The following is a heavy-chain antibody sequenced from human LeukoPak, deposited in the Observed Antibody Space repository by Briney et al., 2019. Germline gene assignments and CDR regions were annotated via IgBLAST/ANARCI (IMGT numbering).Heavy chain of an antibody. D-gene: IGHD6-13*01. CDR2: INHSGST. J-gene: IGHJ5*02. CDR3: ARKGRQQLST. V-gene: IGHV4-34*01. Sequence: PSETLSLTCAVYGGSFSGYYWSWIRQPPGKGPEWIGEINHSGSTNYNPSLKSRVTISVDTSKNQFPLKLSSVTAADTAAYYCARKGRQQLSTWGQGTLVTVSS. CDR1: GGSFSGYY.